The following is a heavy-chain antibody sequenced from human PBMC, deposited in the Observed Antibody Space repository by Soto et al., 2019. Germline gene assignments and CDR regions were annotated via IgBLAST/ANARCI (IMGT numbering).Heavy chain of an antibody. D-gene: IGHD3-3*01. CDR2: IYYSGST. Sequence: TLSLTCTVSGGSISSGDYYWSWIRQPPGKGLEWIGYIYYSGSTYYNPSLKSRVTISVDTSKNQFSLKLSSVTAADTAVYYCARGDLLGYYDFWSGSYISPNYGMDVWGQGTTVTVSS. V-gene: IGHV4-30-4*01. CDR1: GGSISSGDYY. CDR3: ARGDLLGYYDFWSGSYISPNYGMDV. J-gene: IGHJ6*02.